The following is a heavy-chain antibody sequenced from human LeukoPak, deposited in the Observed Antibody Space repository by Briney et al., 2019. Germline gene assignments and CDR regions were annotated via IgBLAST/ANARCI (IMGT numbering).Heavy chain of an antibody. CDR3: ARVGRVGATRYDAFDI. D-gene: IGHD1-26*01. CDR1: GGSISSYY. CDR2: IYYSGST. J-gene: IGHJ3*02. V-gene: IGHV4-59*01. Sequence: PSGTLSLTCAVSGGSISSYYWSWIRQPPGKGLEWIGYIYYSGSTNYNPSLKSRVTISVDTSKNQFSLKLSSVTAADTAVYYCARVGRVGATRYDAFDIWGQGTMVTVSS.